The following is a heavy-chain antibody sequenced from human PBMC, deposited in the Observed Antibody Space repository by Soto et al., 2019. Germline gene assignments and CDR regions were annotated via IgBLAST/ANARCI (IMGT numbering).Heavy chain of an antibody. CDR3: ATPYYYDSSGHFDY. J-gene: IGHJ4*02. V-gene: IGHV1-24*01. CDR2: FDPEDGET. D-gene: IGHD3-22*01. Sequence: ASVKVSCKVSGYTLTELSMHWVRQAPGKGLEWMGGFDPEDGETIYAQKFQGRVTMTEDTSTDTAYMELSSLRSEVTAVYYCATPYYYDSSGHFDYWGQGTLVTVSS. CDR1: GYTLTELS.